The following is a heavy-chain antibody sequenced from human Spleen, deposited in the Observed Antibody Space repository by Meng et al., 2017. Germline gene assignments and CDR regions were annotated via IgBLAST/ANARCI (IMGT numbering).Heavy chain of an antibody. CDR1: GYTFTNYA. CDR3: ASSRRGKSYYDFWSGYLNRYYYYGMDV. CDR2: INIGSGDT. J-gene: IGHJ6*02. V-gene: IGHV1-3*04. Sequence: ASVKVSCKASGYTFTNYALNWVRQAPGQRLEWMGWINIGSGDTSYSQKFQGRVSFTRDISASTAYMELSSLRSEDTAVYYCASSRRGKSYYDFWSGYLNRYYYYGMDVWGQGTTVTVSS. D-gene: IGHD3-3*01.